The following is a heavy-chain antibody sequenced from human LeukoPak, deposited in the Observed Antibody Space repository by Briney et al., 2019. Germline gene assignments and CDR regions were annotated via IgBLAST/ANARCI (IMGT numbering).Heavy chain of an antibody. CDR3: ARYVTALDY. V-gene: IGHV3-7*03. CDR2: IKEDGSKT. D-gene: IGHD2-21*02. CDR1: GFTFSSYG. Sequence: PGGSLRLSCAASGFTFSSYGMHWVRQAPGKGLEWVANIKEDGSKTYYVDSVKGRFTISRDNAKNSLYLQMNSLRAEDTALYYCARYVTALDYWGQGTLVTVSS. J-gene: IGHJ4*02.